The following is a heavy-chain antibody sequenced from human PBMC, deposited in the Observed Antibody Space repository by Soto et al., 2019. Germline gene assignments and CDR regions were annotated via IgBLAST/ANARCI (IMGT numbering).Heavy chain of an antibody. CDR3: ARRAGIQLYDY. CDR1: GGSISSSGYY. D-gene: IGHD5-18*01. Sequence: SETLSLTCTVSGGSISSSGYYWGWIRQPPGKGLEWIGSIYYSGSTYYNPSLKSRVTISVDTSKNQFSLKLSSVTAADTAVYYCARRAGIQLYDYWGQGTLVTVSS. CDR2: IYYSGST. J-gene: IGHJ4*02. V-gene: IGHV4-39*01.